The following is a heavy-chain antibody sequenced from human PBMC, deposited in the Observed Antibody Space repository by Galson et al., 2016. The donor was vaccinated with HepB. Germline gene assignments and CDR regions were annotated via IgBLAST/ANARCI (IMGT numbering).Heavy chain of an antibody. CDR3: AKDRGHYYDSSGYSLLDAFDI. D-gene: IGHD3-22*01. CDR1: GFTFSRYG. V-gene: IGHV3-30*18. Sequence: SLRLSCAASGFTFSRYGMHWVRQAPGKGLEWVAVISYGGSNKYYEDSVKGRFTISRDKNTLYLQMNSLRAEDTAVYYCAKDRGHYYDSSGYSLLDAFDIWGQGTMVTVSS. CDR2: ISYGGSNK. J-gene: IGHJ3*02.